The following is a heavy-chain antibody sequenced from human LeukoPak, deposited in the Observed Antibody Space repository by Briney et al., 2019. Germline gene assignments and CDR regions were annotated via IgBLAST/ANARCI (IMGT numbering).Heavy chain of an antibody. Sequence: SETLSLTCSVSGGSISSYYWSWIRQPPGKGLEWIGYIYYSASTNYNPSLKSRVTISVDTSKNQFSLKLSSVTAADTAVYYCARGNNWNDLTDYWGQGTLVTVSS. J-gene: IGHJ4*02. D-gene: IGHD1-20*01. CDR2: IYYSAST. CDR1: GGSISSYY. CDR3: ARGNNWNDLTDY. V-gene: IGHV4-59*01.